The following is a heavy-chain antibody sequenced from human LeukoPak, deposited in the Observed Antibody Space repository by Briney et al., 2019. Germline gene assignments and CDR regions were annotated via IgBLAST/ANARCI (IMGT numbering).Heavy chain of an antibody. D-gene: IGHD4-11*01. CDR1: GFAASMYW. CDR3: TRGLQGIDY. Sequence: GGSLRLSCAASGFAASMYWMHWVRQAPGKGLVWVSRLDTDVSSTDYADSVKGRFTISRDNAKNTLYLQMNSLRAEDTAVYYCTRGLQGIDYWGQGTLVTVSS. V-gene: IGHV3-74*01. J-gene: IGHJ4*02. CDR2: LDTDVSST.